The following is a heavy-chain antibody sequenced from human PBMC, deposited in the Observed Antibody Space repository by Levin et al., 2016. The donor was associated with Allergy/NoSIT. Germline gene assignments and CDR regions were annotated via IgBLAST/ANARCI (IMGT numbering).Heavy chain of an antibody. CDR1: GYSISSGYY. V-gene: IGHV4-38-2*02. D-gene: IGHD3-9*01. Sequence: SETLSLTCTVSGYSISSGYYWGWIRQPPGKGLEWIGEINHSGSTNYNPSLKSRVTISVDTSKNQFSLKLSSVTAADTAVYYCARGLRYHRYWGQGTLVTVSS. CDR3: ARGLRYHRY. CDR2: INHSGST. J-gene: IGHJ4*02.